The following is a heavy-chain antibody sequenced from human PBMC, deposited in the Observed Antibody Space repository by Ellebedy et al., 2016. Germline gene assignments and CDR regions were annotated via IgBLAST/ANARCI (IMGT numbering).Heavy chain of an antibody. CDR1: GYTFTGYY. CDR2: INPNSGGT. CDR3: ARAHVVITTSDAFDI. J-gene: IGHJ3*02. Sequence: ASVKVSXXASGYTFTGYYMHWVRQAPGQGLEWMGWINPNSGGTNYAQKFQGRVTMTRDTSISTAYMELSRLRSDDTAVYYCARAHVVITTSDAFDIWGQGTMVTVSS. D-gene: IGHD3-22*01. V-gene: IGHV1-2*02.